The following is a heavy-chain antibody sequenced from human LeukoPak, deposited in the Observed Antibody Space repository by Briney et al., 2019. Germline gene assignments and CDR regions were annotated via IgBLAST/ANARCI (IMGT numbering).Heavy chain of an antibody. CDR3: VRGQLWSYYHDY. D-gene: IGHD5-18*01. Sequence: GGSLRLSCAGSGFTFSNSWMGWVRQAPGKGLEWVANVQHIGGETYYVDSVKGRFTISRDNAKNSVYLEMNSLRAEDTAVYYCVRGQLWSYYHDYWGQGTLVTVSS. CDR1: GFTFSNSW. J-gene: IGHJ4*02. V-gene: IGHV3-7*01. CDR2: VQHIGGET.